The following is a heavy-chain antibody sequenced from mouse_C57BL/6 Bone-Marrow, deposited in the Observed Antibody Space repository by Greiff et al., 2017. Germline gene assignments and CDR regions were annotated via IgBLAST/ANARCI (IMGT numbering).Heavy chain of an antibody. CDR3: ARGVEYYAMDY. V-gene: IGHV1-42*01. D-gene: IGHD1-1*02. Sequence: EVQLVESGPELVKPGASVKISCKASGYSFTGYYMNWVKQSPEKSLEWIGEINPSTGGTTYNQKFKAKATLTVDKSSSTAYMQLKSLTSEDSAVYYCARGVEYYAMDYWGQGTSVTVSS. CDR2: INPSTGGT. CDR1: GYSFTGYY. J-gene: IGHJ4*01.